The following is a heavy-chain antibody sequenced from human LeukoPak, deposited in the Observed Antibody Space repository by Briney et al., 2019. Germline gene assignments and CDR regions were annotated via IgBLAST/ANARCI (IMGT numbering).Heavy chain of an antibody. V-gene: IGHV4-39*01. CDR3: ASLVVVPGSFDY. J-gene: IGHJ4*02. CDR1: GGSISSSSYY. D-gene: IGHD2-2*01. CDR2: IYYSGST. Sequence: SETLSLTCTVSGGSISSSSYYWGWIRQPPGKGLEWIGSIYYSGSTYYNPSLKSRVTISVDTSKNQFSLKLSPVTAADTAVYYCASLVVVPGSFDYWGQGTLVTVSS.